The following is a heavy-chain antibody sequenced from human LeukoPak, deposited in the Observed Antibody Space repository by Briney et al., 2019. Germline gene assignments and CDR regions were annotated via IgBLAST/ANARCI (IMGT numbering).Heavy chain of an antibody. CDR2: IYYSGST. CDR1: GGSISSGGYY. D-gene: IGHD3-3*01. J-gene: IGHJ4*02. Sequence: PSQTLSLTCTVSGGSISSGGYYWSWIRQHPGKGLEWIGYIYYSGSTYYNPSLKSRVTISVDTSKNQFSLKLSSVTAADTAVYYCARHIYDFWSGYYEWGQGTLVTVSS. CDR3: ARHIYDFWSGYYE. V-gene: IGHV4-31*03.